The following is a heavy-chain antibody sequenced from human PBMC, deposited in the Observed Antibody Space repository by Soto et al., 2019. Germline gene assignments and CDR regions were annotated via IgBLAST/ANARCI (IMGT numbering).Heavy chain of an antibody. J-gene: IGHJ4*02. D-gene: IGHD3-3*01. CDR3: ARDIGSGYYIFGY. V-gene: IGHV1-2*04. CDR1: GYTFTGDY. CDR2: INPNSGGT. Sequence: ASVKVSCKAAGYTFTGDYMHWVRQAPGQGLEWMGWINPNSGGTNYAQKFQGWVTMTRDTSISTAYMELSRLRSDDAAVYYCARDIGSGYYIFGYWGQGTLVTVSS.